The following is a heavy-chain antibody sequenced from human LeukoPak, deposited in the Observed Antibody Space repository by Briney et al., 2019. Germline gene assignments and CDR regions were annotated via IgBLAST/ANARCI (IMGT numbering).Heavy chain of an antibody. Sequence: PSETLSLTCTVSGGSISSGDYYWSWIRQPPGKGLEWIGYIYYSGSTYYNPSLKSRVTISVDTSKNQFSLKLSSVTAADTAVYYCAREALTNYGDYRDAFDIWGQGTMVTVSS. CDR1: GGSISSGDYY. D-gene: IGHD4-17*01. CDR3: AREALTNYGDYRDAFDI. J-gene: IGHJ3*02. CDR2: IYYSGST. V-gene: IGHV4-30-4*01.